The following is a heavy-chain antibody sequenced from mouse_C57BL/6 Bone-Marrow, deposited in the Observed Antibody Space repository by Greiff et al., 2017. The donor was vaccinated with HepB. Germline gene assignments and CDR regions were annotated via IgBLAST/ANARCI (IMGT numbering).Heavy chain of an antibody. CDR2: ISNLAYSI. Sequence: EVKLVESGGGLVQPGGSLKLSCAASGFTFSDYGMAWVRQAPRKGPEWVAFISNLAYSIYYADTVTGRFTISRENAKNTLYLEMSGLRSEDTAMYYCARRGTTVVATEHWYFDVWGTGTTVTVSS. CDR3: ARRGTTVVATEHWYFDV. V-gene: IGHV5-15*01. CDR1: GFTFSDYG. D-gene: IGHD1-1*01. J-gene: IGHJ1*03.